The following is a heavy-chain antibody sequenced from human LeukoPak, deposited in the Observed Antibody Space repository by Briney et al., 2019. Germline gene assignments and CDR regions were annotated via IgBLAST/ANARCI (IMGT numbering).Heavy chain of an antibody. D-gene: IGHD5-18*01. J-gene: IGHJ5*02. CDR2: ISAYNGNT. Sequence: VASVKVSCKASGYTFTSYGISWVRQAPGQGLEWMGWISAYNGNTNYAQKFQGRVTMTRNTSISTAYMELSSLRSEDTAVYYCARGRIQLWFDFAGGFDPWGQGTLVTVSS. V-gene: IGHV1-18*01. CDR3: ARGRIQLWFDFAGGFDP. CDR1: GYTFTSYG.